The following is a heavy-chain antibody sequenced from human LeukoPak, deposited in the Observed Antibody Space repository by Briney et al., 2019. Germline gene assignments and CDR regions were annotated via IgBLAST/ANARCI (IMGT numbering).Heavy chain of an antibody. J-gene: IGHJ4*02. CDR2: ISYDGSNK. CDR3: ARDPMGIAVTEGAYDY. V-gene: IGHV3-30-3*01. Sequence: QSGGSLRLSCAASGFTFSSYAMHWVRQAPGKGLEWVAVISYDGSNKYYADSVKGRFTISRDNSKNTLYLQMNSLRAEDTAVYYCARDPMGIAVTEGAYDYWGQGTLVTVSS. D-gene: IGHD6-19*01. CDR1: GFTFSSYA.